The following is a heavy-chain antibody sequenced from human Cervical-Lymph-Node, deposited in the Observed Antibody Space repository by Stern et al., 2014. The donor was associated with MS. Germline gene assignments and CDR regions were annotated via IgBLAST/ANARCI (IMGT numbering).Heavy chain of an antibody. CDR3: ARTMVRGWGMDV. D-gene: IGHD3-10*01. Sequence: VQLVQSGGGLVQPGGSLRLSCAASGFTFSSYSMNWVRQAPGQGLEWISYISRSTSTLHYADSVKVRFIISRDNAQNSLYLQMNSLRAEDTAVYYCARTMVRGWGMDVWGQGTTVTVSS. CDR2: ISRSTSTL. V-gene: IGHV3-48*01. CDR1: GFTFSSYS. J-gene: IGHJ6*02.